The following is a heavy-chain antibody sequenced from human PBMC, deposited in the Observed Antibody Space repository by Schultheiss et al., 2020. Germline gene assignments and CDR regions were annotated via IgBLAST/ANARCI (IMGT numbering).Heavy chain of an antibody. Sequence: SLKISCAASGFTFSSYGMHWVRQAPGKGLEWVAVISYDGSNKYYVDSVKGRFTISRDNAKNSLYLQMNSLRAEDTAVYYCARDFGGFDYWGQGTLVTVSS. CDR3: ARDFGGFDY. CDR2: ISYDGSNK. V-gene: IGHV3-30*03. CDR1: GFTFSSYG. D-gene: IGHD3-10*01. J-gene: IGHJ4*02.